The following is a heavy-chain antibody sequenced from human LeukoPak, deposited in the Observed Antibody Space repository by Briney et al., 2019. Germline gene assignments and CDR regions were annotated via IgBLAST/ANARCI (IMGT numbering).Heavy chain of an antibody. CDR1: GLTFSNYE. CDR3: ATVGVLHFDY. D-gene: IGHD3-10*01. V-gene: IGHV3-48*03. Sequence: GGSLRLSCAVSGLTFSNYEMNWVRQAPGKGLEWVSYISSSGSSIYYADSVKGRFTISRDNAKNSLYLQMNSLRAEDTAVYYCATVGVLHFDYWGQGTLVTVSS. J-gene: IGHJ4*02. CDR2: ISSSGSSI.